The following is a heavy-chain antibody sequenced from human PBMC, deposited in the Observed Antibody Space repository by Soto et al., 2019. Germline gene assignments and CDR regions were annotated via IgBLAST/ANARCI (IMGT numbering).Heavy chain of an antibody. CDR3: ARDSLTGNWFDP. J-gene: IGHJ5*02. V-gene: IGHV4-59*12. Sequence: PSETLSLTCTVSGGSISGYYWGWIRQSPVKGLEWIGYIYHSGGTLYNPSLKSRVTISVDKSRNQFSLTLTSVTAADTAVYYCARDSLTGNWFDPWGQGTLVTVSS. CDR2: IYHSGGT. D-gene: IGHD2-8*02. CDR1: GGSISGYY.